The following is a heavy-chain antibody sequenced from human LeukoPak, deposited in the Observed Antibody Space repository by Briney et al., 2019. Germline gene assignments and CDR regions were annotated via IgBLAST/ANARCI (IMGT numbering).Heavy chain of an antibody. V-gene: IGHV3-30-3*01. Sequence: PGGSLRLSCAASGFTFSSYAMHWVRQAPGKGLEWVAVISYDGSNKYYADSVKGRFTISRDNSKNTLYLQMNSLRAEDTAVYYCARVGLSWFGELSLDFDYWGQGTLVTVSS. CDR3: ARVGLSWFGELSLDFDY. J-gene: IGHJ4*02. CDR2: ISYDGSNK. CDR1: GFTFSSYA. D-gene: IGHD3-10*01.